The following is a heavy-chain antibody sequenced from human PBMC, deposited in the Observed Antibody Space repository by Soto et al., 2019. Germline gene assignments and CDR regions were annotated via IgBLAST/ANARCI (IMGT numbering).Heavy chain of an antibody. CDR2: ISGSGGST. Sequence: GESLKISCAASGFTFSSYAMSWVRQAPGKGLEWVSAISGSGGSTYYADSVKGRFTISRDNSKNTLYLQMNSLRAEDTAVYYCAKDQYYYYYMDVWGKGTTVTVSS. V-gene: IGHV3-23*01. CDR3: AKDQYYYYYMDV. CDR1: GFTFSSYA. J-gene: IGHJ6*03.